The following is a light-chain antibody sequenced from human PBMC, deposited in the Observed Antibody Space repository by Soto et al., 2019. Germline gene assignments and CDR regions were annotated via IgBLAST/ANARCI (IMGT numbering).Light chain of an antibody. J-gene: IGKJ2*01. CDR3: QQDGSSPNT. CDR1: QSVSSSY. V-gene: IGKV3-20*01. Sequence: EIVLTQSPGTLSLSPGERATLSCRASQSVSSSYLAWYQQKPGQALRLLIYGASSRATGIPDRFSGSGSGTEFTLTISILEPEEFAVYYCQQDGSSPNTFGQGTKRELK. CDR2: GAS.